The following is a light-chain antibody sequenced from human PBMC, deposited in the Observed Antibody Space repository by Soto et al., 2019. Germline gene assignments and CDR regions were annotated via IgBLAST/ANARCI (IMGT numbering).Light chain of an antibody. V-gene: IGLV2-14*03. CDR1: SSDVGGYNY. CDR2: EVT. J-gene: IGLJ1*01. Sequence: QSALTQPASVSGSPGQSITISCTGTSSDVGGYNYVSWYQQHPGKAPKLMIFEVTNRPSGISNRFSGSRSGNTASLTISDLQAEDEAEYYCNSYTGSNTFVFGTGPKLTVL. CDR3: NSYTGSNTFV.